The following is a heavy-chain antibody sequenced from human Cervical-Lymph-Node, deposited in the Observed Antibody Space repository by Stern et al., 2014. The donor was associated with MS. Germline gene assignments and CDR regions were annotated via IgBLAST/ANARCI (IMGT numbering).Heavy chain of an antibody. CDR3: AREGAQQWLVRSRSYFDY. Sequence: VQLVESGGGVVQPGRSLRLSCAASGFTFSSYGMHWVRQAPGKGLEWVAVIWDDGSNKYYADSVKGRFTISRDNSKNTLYLQMNSLRAEDTAVYYCAREGAQQWLVRSRSYFDYWGQGTLVTVSS. CDR1: GFTFSSYG. V-gene: IGHV3-33*01. CDR2: IWDDGSNK. D-gene: IGHD6-19*01. J-gene: IGHJ4*02.